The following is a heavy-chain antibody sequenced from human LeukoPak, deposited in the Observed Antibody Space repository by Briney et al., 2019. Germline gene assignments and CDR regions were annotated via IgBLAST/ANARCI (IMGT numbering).Heavy chain of an antibody. V-gene: IGHV1-2*02. D-gene: IGHD5/OR15-5a*01. J-gene: IGHJ5*02. CDR2: INPNSGVT. CDR1: GYTFIGYY. CDR3: ARDDVSTIGDFST. Sequence: ASVKVSCKASGYTFIGYYIHWVRQAPGQGLEWMGWINPNSGVTNFAQKFQVRVTMTRDTSVNTAYMDLTSLTSDDTAVYYCARDDVSTIGDFSTWGQGTLVTVSS.